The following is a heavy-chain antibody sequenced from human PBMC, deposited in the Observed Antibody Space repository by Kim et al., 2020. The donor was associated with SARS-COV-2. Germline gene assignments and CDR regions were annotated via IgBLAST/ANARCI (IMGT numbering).Heavy chain of an antibody. J-gene: IGHJ4*02. CDR2: IYYSGST. CDR3: AGEGVAATFDY. CDR1: GGSISSSSYY. V-gene: IGHV4-39*01. D-gene: IGHD2-15*01. Sequence: SETLSLTCTVSGGSISSSSYYWGWIRQPPGKGLEWIGSIYYSGSTYYNPSLKSRVTISVDTSKNQFSLKLSSVTAADTAVYYCAGEGVAATFDYWGQGTLVTVSS.